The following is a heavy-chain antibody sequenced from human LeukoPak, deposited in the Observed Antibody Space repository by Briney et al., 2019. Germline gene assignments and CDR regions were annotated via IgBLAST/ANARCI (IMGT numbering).Heavy chain of an antibody. CDR2: NSWNSGSI. J-gene: IGHJ5*02. D-gene: IGHD6-13*01. CDR3: AKDPGIAAAGWGWFDP. V-gene: IGHV3-9*01. CDR1: GFTFDDYA. Sequence: GRSLRLSCAASGFTFDDYAMHWVRQAPGKGLEWVSGNSWNSGSIGYADSVKGRFTISRDNAKNSLYLQMNSLRAEDTALYYCAKDPGIAAAGWGWFDPWGQGTLVTVSS.